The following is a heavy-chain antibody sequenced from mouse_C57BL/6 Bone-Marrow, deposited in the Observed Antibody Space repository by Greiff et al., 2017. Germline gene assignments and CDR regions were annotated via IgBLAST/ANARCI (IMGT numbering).Heavy chain of an antibody. CDR3: AGGGYDYDAMGY. D-gene: IGHD2-4*01. CDR1: GYTFTSYW. CDR2: IDPSDSET. Sequence: QVQLQQPGAELVRPGSSVKLSCKASGYTFTSYWMHWVKQRPIQGLEWIGNIDPSDSETHYNQKFKDKATLTVDKSSSTAYMQLSSLTSEDSAVYYGAGGGYDYDAMGYWGQGTSVTVSS. V-gene: IGHV1-52*01. J-gene: IGHJ4*01.